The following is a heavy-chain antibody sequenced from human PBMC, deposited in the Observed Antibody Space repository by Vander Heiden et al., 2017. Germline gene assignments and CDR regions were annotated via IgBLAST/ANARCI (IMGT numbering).Heavy chain of an antibody. Sequence: EVQLVESGGGLVQPGGSLRLSCAASGFTFGSYSMNWVRQAPGKGLEWVSYISRSRSTIYYADSVKGRFIISRDNAKNSLYLQMNSLSDEDTAGYYCPREYRGSQGYWGQGPLGNV. CDR3: PREYRGSQGY. J-gene: IGHJ4*02. D-gene: IGHD1-26*01. CDR2: ISRSRSTI. V-gene: IGHV3-48*02. CDR1: GFTFGSYS.